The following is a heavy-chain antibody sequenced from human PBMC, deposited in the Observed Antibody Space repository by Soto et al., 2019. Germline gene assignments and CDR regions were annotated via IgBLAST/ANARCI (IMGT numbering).Heavy chain of an antibody. CDR2: IYYSGST. Sequence: SETLSLTCTVSGGSISSGGYYWSWIRQHPGKGLEWIGYIYYSGSTYYNPSLKSRVTISVDTSKNQFSLKLSSVTAADTAVYYCARVYRSTLDYWGQGTPVTVSS. CDR3: ARVYRSTLDY. V-gene: IGHV4-31*03. D-gene: IGHD2-2*01. CDR1: GGSISSGGYY. J-gene: IGHJ4*02.